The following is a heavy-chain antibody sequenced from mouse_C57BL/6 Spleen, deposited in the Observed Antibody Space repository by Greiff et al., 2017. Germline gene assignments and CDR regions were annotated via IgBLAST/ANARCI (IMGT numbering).Heavy chain of an antibody. CDR1: GFTFSSYA. D-gene: IGHD3-3*01. CDR3: TRGGTEWFAY. V-gene: IGHV5-9-1*02. J-gene: IGHJ3*01. CDR2: ISSGGDYI. Sequence: EVKLVESGEGLVKPGGSLKISCAASGFTFSSYAMSWVRQTPEKRLEWVAYISSGGDYIYYADPVKGRFTISRDHARNTLYLQMSSLKSEDTAMYYCTRGGTEWFAYWGQGTLVTVSA.